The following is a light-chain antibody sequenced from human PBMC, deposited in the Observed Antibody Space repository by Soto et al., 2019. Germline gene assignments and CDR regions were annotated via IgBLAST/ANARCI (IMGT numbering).Light chain of an antibody. J-gene: IGKJ5*01. CDR2: WAS. CDR1: ESVFYSSNNRNY. Sequence: IVMTQSPDSLAVSLGESATINCKSIESVFYSSNNRNYLAWYHQKSGQPPKLLIYWASTRESGVPDRFTGSGSGTDFTLTINSPQAEDVAVYYCQQHYINPITFGQGTRLEIK. V-gene: IGKV4-1*01. CDR3: QQHYINPIT.